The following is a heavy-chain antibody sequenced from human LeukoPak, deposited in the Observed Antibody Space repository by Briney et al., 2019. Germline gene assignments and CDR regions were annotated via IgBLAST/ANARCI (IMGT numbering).Heavy chain of an antibody. Sequence: GGSLRLSCAASGFNFNKYDMTWARQAPGKGLEWVSTITGRSDKTYCRDSVKGRFVTSRDNSKDTLYLQMNSLRAEDTALYYCAKGGWLDDLGQGALVTVSS. CDR3: AKGGWLDD. CDR1: GFNFNKYD. J-gene: IGHJ4*02. CDR2: ITGRSDKT. V-gene: IGHV3-23*01. D-gene: IGHD6-19*01.